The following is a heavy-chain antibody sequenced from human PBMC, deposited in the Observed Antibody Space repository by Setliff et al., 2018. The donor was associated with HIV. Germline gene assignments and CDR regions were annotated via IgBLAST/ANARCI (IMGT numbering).Heavy chain of an antibody. V-gene: IGHV4-31*03. J-gene: IGHJ6*03. CDR1: GGSISSRGYY. Sequence: SETLSLTCTVSGGSISSRGYYWGWIRQHPGKGLEWIGYIHYSGNTYNNPSLNSRISISVDMSKNKFSLKLSSLTAADTAVYYCARHHQTGFYYYYMDIWGKGTTVTVSS. CDR3: ARHHQTGFYYYYMDI. CDR2: IHYSGNT. D-gene: IGHD7-27*01.